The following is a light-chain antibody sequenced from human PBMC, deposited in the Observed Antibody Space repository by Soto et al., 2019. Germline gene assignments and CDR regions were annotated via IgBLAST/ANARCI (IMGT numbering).Light chain of an antibody. CDR2: AAS. V-gene: IGKV1-39*01. CDR3: QQYNSYWT. CDR1: QSITTY. Sequence: QMTQSPSSLSASVGDRVTITCRASQSITTYLNWYQQKPGKAPKLLIYAASSLQSGVPSRFSGSGSGTDFTLTISSLQPEDFATYYCQQYNSYWTFGQGTKVDIK. J-gene: IGKJ1*01.